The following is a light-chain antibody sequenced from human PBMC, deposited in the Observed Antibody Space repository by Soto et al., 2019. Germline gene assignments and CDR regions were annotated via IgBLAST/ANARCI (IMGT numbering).Light chain of an antibody. CDR1: SSDVGIYNY. V-gene: IGLV2-14*01. CDR2: EVT. CDR3: SSYTTSSTRV. J-gene: IGLJ1*01. Sequence: QSVLTQPASVSGSPGQSIAISCTGSSSDVGIYNYVSWYQQHPGKVPKLIIYEVTNRPSGVSNRFSGSKSGNTASLTISGLQAEDEADDYCSSYTTSSTRVFGTGTKVTVL.